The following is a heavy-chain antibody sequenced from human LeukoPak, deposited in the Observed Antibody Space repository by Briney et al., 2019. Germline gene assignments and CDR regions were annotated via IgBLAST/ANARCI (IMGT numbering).Heavy chain of an antibody. Sequence: SETLSLTCAVYGGSFSGYYWSWIRQPPGKGLEWIGEINHSGSTNYNPSLKSRVTISVDTSKNQFSLKLSSVTAADTAVYYCARELGSTAVSWFDPWGQGTLVTVSS. D-gene: IGHD1-7*01. V-gene: IGHV4-34*01. CDR1: GGSFSGYY. J-gene: IGHJ5*02. CDR3: ARELGSTAVSWFDP. CDR2: INHSGST.